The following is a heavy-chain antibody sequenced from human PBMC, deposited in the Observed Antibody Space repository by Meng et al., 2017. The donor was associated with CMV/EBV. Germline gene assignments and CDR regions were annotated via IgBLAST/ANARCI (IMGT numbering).Heavy chain of an antibody. CDR1: DFTVSTYY. V-gene: IGHV3-53*01. CDR2: IYSGGTT. Sequence: GGSLRLSCVAFDFTVSTYYMSWVRQAPGKGLEWVSIIYSGGTTYYADSVKGRFTISRDNSQNTVYLQMNSLKAEDTAVYYCARDAVYWGQGTLVTVSS. J-gene: IGHJ4*02. CDR3: ARDAVY.